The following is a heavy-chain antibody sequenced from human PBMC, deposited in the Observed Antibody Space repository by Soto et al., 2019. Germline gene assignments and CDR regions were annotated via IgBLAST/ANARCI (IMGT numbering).Heavy chain of an antibody. D-gene: IGHD6-19*01. V-gene: IGHV4-34*01. CDR2: INHSGST. CDR1: GCSFSGYY. Sequence: LSLTCAVYGCSFSGYYWIWIRQPPLKGLEWIGEINHSGSTNYNPSLKSRVTISVDTSKNQFSLKLSSVTAADTAVYYCARVQRVAVSAYYYYYYGMDVWGQGTTVTVAS. J-gene: IGHJ6*02. CDR3: ARVQRVAVSAYYYYYYGMDV.